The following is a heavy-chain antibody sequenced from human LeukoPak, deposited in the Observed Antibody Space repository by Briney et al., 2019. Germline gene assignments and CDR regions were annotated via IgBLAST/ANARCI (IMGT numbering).Heavy chain of an antibody. D-gene: IGHD2-2*01. CDR3: ARDVYCSSTSCYEAADYGYFDY. Sequence: ASVKVSCKASGGTFSSYATGWVRQAPGQGLEWMGGIIPIFGTANYAQKFQGRVTITADESTSTAYMELSSLRSEDTAVYYCARDVYCSSTSCYEAADYGYFDYWGQGTLVTVSP. CDR2: IIPIFGTA. V-gene: IGHV1-69*13. CDR1: GGTFSSYA. J-gene: IGHJ4*02.